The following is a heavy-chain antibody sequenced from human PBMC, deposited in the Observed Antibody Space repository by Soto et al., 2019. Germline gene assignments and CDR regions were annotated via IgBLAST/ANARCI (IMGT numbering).Heavy chain of an antibody. V-gene: IGHV3-30*18. J-gene: IGHJ6*02. CDR1: GLTFSAYG. CDR3: AKERGRNRNFAMDV. Sequence: SLRLSFVVSGLTFSAYGFHWFRQAPGKGLDWVAAISYDGSFVYYADSVRGRFTISRDNSRNTLDLQMNTLRHEDTAVYYCAKERGRNRNFAMDVWGQGTSVTVSS. D-gene: IGHD1-1*01. CDR2: ISYDGSFV.